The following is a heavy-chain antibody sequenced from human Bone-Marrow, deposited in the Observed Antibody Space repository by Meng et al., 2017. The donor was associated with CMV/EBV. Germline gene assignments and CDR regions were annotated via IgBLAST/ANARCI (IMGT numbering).Heavy chain of an antibody. CDR3: ARQRWTSYYYYGMDV. CDR2: IYPVDSDT. CDR1: GYSFTSYW. Sequence: GESPKISGQGSGYSFTSYWIGWVRQMPGKGLEWMGIIYPVDSDTRYSPSFQGQVTISADKSISTAYLQWSSLKASDTAMYYCARQRWTSYYYYGMDVWGQGTTVTVSS. D-gene: IGHD5-24*01. V-gene: IGHV5-51*01. J-gene: IGHJ6*02.